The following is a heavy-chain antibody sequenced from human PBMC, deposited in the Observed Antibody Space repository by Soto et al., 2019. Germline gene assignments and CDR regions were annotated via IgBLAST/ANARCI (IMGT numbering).Heavy chain of an antibody. CDR1: GFTFSSYG. CDR3: AKGAAYCGGDCYYDY. D-gene: IGHD2-21*02. CDR2: ISYDGSNK. Sequence: GGSLRLSCAASGFTFSSYGMHWVRQAPGKGLEWVAVISYDGSNKYYADSVKGRFTISRDNSKNTLYLQMNSLRAEDTAVYYCAKGAAYCGGDCYYDYWGQGTLVTVSS. V-gene: IGHV3-30*18. J-gene: IGHJ4*02.